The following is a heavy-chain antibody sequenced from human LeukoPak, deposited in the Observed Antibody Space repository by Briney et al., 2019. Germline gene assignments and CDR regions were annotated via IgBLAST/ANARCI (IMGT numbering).Heavy chain of an antibody. Sequence: ASVKVSCKASGYTFTSYDINWVRQATGQGLEWMGWMNPNSGNTGYAQKFQGRVTITRNTSISTAYMELSSLRSEDTAVYYCARGGIAVADRALDYWGQGTLVTVSS. D-gene: IGHD6-19*01. V-gene: IGHV1-8*03. CDR1: GYTFTSYD. CDR3: ARGGIAVADRALDY. CDR2: MNPNSGNT. J-gene: IGHJ4*02.